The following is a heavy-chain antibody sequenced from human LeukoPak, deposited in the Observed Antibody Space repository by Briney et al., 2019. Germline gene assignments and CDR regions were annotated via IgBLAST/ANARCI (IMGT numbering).Heavy chain of an antibody. J-gene: IGHJ4*02. V-gene: IGHV3-53*01. CDR3: AREDKRGYSYGFYY. Sequence: GALRLSCAASGFTVSSNYMSWVRQAPGKGLEWVSVIYSGGSTYYADSVKGRFTISRDNSKNTLYLQMNSLRAEDTAVYYCAREDKRGYSYGFYYWGQGTLVTVSS. CDR1: GFTVSSNY. CDR2: IYSGGST. D-gene: IGHD5-18*01.